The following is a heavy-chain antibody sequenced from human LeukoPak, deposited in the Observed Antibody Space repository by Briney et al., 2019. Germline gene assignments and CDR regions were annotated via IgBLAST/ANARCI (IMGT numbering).Heavy chain of an antibody. V-gene: IGHV4-59*08. CDR2: IYYSGST. CDR1: GGSISSYY. J-gene: IGHJ4*02. Sequence: SETLFLTCTVSGGSISSYYWSWIRQPPGKGLEWIGYIYYSGSTNYNPSLKSRVTISVDTSKNQFSLKLSSVTAADTAVYYCARRVYSGYDDYWGQGTLVTVSS. D-gene: IGHD5-12*01. CDR3: ARRVYSGYDDY.